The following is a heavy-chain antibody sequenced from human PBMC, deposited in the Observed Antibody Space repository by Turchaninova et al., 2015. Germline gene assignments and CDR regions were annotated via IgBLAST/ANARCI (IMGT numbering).Heavy chain of an antibody. CDR1: GGSIRRGGYY. J-gene: IGHJ3*01. D-gene: IGHD1-1*01. V-gene: IGHV4-31*03. CDR2: LYYSGGT. Sequence: QVQLQESGPGLVKPSQTLSLPCRVSGGSIRRGGYYWSWIRQHPGKGLEVIGNLYYSGGTYYNPSLKSRVTLSVDTSKNQFSLKLSSVTAADTAVYYCARREYNFNFDVWGQGTMVTVSS. CDR3: ARREYNFNFDV.